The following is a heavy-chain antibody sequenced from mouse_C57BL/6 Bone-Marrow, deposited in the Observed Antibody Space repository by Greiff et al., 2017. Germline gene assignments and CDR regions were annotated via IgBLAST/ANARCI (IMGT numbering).Heavy chain of an antibody. J-gene: IGHJ3*01. CDR3: ARSLLDWFAY. CDR1: GYAFSSSW. D-gene: IGHD2-3*01. Sequence: QLQQSGPELVKPGASVKISCKASGYAFSSSWMNWVKQRPGKGLEWIGRIYPGDGDTNYNGKFKGKATLTADKSSSTAYMQLSSLTSEDSAVYFCARSLLDWFAYWGQGTLVTVSA. V-gene: IGHV1-82*01. CDR2: IYPGDGDT.